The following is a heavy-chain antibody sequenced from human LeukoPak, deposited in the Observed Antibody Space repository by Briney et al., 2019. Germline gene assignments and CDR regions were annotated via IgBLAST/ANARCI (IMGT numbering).Heavy chain of an antibody. J-gene: IGHJ5*02. D-gene: IGHD6-19*01. Sequence: SETLSLTCTVSGGSISSDYWSWIRQPPGKGLEWIGYIYTSGSNHYNPSLKSRVTISGDTSKNQFSLKLSSATAADTAVYYCARQKAGNCFDPWGQGTPVTVSS. CDR2: IYTSGSN. CDR3: ARQKAGNCFDP. CDR1: GGSISSDY. V-gene: IGHV4-4*09.